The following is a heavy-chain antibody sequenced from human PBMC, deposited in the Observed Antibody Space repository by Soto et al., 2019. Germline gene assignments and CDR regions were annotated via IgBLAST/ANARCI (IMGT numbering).Heavy chain of an antibody. CDR3: ARAGGLGAVAVDY. Sequence: QLQLQESGSGLVKPSQTLSLTCAVSGGSISSGGYSWSWIRQPPGKGLEWIGYIYHSGSTYYNPALKSRVTISVDRSKNQFSLRLGSVTAAATAVYYCARAGGLGAVAVDYWGQGTLVTVSS. D-gene: IGHD6-19*01. J-gene: IGHJ4*02. CDR2: IYHSGST. V-gene: IGHV4-30-2*01. CDR1: GGSISSGGYS.